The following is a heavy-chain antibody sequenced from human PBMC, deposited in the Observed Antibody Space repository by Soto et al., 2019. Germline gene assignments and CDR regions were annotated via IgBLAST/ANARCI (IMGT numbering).Heavy chain of an antibody. CDR3: ARARRYYDILTGYYDLYYYYYGMDV. CDR1: GFTFSSYA. J-gene: IGHJ6*02. Sequence: PVGSLRLSCAASGFTFSSYAMHWVRQAPGKGLEWVAVISYDGSNKYYADSVKGRFTISRDNSKNTLYLQMNSLRAEDTAVYYCARARRYYDILTGYYDLYYYYYGMDVWGHGTTVTVS. V-gene: IGHV3-30-3*01. D-gene: IGHD3-9*01. CDR2: ISYDGSNK.